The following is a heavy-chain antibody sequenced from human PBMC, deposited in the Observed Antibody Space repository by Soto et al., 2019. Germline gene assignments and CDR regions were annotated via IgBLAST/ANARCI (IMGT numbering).Heavy chain of an antibody. CDR1: GYTFTSYD. Sequence: ASVKVSCKASGYTFTSYDINWVRQATGQGLEWMGWMNPNSGNTGYAQKFQGRVTMTRNTSISTAYMELSSLRSEDTAVYYCARGNFEYSSSSAHYYYMDVWGKGTTVTVSS. CDR2: MNPNSGNT. D-gene: IGHD6-6*01. J-gene: IGHJ6*03. CDR3: ARGNFEYSSSSAHYYYMDV. V-gene: IGHV1-8*01.